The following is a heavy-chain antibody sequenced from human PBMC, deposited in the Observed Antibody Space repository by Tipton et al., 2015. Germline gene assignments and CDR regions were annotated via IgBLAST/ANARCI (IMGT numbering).Heavy chain of an antibody. CDR2: INHRGST. J-gene: IGHJ6*02. D-gene: IGHD6-19*01. CDR3: ARGKGGYISGWHYGMDV. V-gene: IGHV4-34*01. CDR1: GGSFSGYY. Sequence: TLSLTCAVYGGSFSGYYWSWIRQPPGKGLEWIGEINHRGSTNYNPSLKSRVTISVDTSKNQFSLNLSSVTAADTAVYYCARGKGGYISGWHYGMDVWGQGTTVTVSS.